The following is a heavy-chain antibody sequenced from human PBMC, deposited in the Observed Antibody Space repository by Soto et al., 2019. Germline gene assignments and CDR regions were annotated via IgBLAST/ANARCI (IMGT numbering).Heavy chain of an antibody. D-gene: IGHD2-21*01. CDR1: GFTFDDYA. V-gene: IGHV3-43D*04. CDR2: ISWDGGST. J-gene: IGHJ6*02. Sequence: GESLRLSCAASGFTFDDYAMHWVRQAPGKGLEWVSLISWDGGSTYYADSVKGRFTIYRDNSKNSLYLQIKSLRAEDTALYYCAIDIGVNLDVYYDMEVWGPGTPVTVSS. CDR3: AIDIGVNLDVYYDMEV.